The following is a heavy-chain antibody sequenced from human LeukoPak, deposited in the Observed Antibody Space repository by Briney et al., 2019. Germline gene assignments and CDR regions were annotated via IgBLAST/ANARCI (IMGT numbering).Heavy chain of an antibody. CDR1: GGSISSYY. D-gene: IGHD5-24*01. CDR2: IYHSGST. CDR3: ARRANFHFDY. V-gene: IGHV4-59*12. Sequence: SETLSLTCTVSGGSISSYYWSWIRQPPGKGLEWIGEIYHSGSTNYNPSLKSRVTISVDKSKNHFSLKLSSVTAADTAVYYCARRANFHFDYWGQGTLVTVSS. J-gene: IGHJ4*02.